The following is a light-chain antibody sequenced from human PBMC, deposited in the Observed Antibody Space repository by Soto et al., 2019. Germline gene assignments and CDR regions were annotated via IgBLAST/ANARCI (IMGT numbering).Light chain of an antibody. J-gene: IGKJ4*01. Sequence: DIQMTQSPSSLSASVGDRVTITCRASQSISSYLNWYQQKPGQAPNLLIYTASSLQSGVPSRFSGSGSGTDFTLTISSLQPEDFATYSCQQTYSTPLTFGGGTKVEIK. CDR2: TAS. V-gene: IGKV1-39*01. CDR3: QQTYSTPLT. CDR1: QSISSY.